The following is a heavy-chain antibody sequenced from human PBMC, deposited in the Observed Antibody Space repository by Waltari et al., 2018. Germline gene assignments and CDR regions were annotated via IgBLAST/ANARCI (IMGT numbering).Heavy chain of an antibody. CDR2: IYWNDDK. V-gene: IGHV2-5*01. D-gene: IGHD3-22*01. J-gene: IGHJ4*02. Sequence: QITLKESGPTLVKPTQTLTLTCTFPGFSLSTSGVGVGWIRKPPGKALEWLALIYWNDDKRYIPSLKSRLTITKDTAKNQVVLTMTNMDPVDTATYYCAHRRGYDSSGLPWGYWGQGTLVTVSS. CDR3: AHRRGYDSSGLPWGY. CDR1: GFSLSTSGVG.